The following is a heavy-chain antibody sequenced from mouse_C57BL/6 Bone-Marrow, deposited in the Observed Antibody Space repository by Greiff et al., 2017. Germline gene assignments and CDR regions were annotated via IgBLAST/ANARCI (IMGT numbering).Heavy chain of an antibody. CDR2: IDPSDSST. J-gene: IGHJ1*03. V-gene: IGHV1-69*01. CDR3: ARPPSGNYGWYFDV. CDR1: GYTFTSYW. Sequence: VQLQQPGAELVMPGASVKLSCKASGYTFTSYWMHWVKQRPGQGLEWIGEIDPSDSSTNYNQKFTGKSTLTVDKSSSTAYMQLSSLTAEDSAVYYCARPPSGNYGWYFDVWGTGTTVTVSS. D-gene: IGHD2-1*01.